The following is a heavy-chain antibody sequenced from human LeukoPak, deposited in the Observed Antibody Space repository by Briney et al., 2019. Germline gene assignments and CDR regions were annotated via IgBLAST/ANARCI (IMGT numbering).Heavy chain of an antibody. J-gene: IGHJ4*02. D-gene: IGHD6-19*01. V-gene: IGHV5-51*01. Sequence: GESLKISCKGSGYSFPNKWIGWVRQMPGKGLEWIGIIYPGDSDTRFGPSFQGQVTISADKSISTAYLQWSSLKASDTAMYYCARDGAVAGTFDYWGQGTLVTVSS. CDR3: ARDGAVAGTFDY. CDR2: IYPGDSDT. CDR1: GYSFPNKW.